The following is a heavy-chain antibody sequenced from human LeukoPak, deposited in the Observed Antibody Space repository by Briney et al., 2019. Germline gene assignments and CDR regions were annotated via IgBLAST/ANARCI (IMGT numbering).Heavy chain of an antibody. D-gene: IGHD3-10*01. J-gene: IGHJ6*03. V-gene: IGHV1-8*01. CDR3: ARGSNGYYYYYMDV. CDR2: MNPNSGNA. CDR1: GVTFSDYA. Sequence: ASVKVSCKASGVTFSDYALNWVRQATGQGLEWMGWMNPNSGNAGYAQKFQGRVTITRNTSISTAYMELSSLRSEDTAVYYCARGSNGYYYYYMDVWGKGTTVIVSS.